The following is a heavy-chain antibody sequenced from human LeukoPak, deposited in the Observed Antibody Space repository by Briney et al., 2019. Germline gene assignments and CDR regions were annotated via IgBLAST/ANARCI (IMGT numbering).Heavy chain of an antibody. CDR3: AKVVGGSPWAGFDY. J-gene: IGHJ4*02. Sequence: GGSLRLSCAASGFTFSSYALSWVRQAPGKGLEWVSGLSGGGGSTYYADSVKGRFTISRDNSKNTLYLQMNSLRAEDTAVYYCAKVVGGSPWAGFDYWGQGALVTVSS. V-gene: IGHV3-23*01. CDR1: GFTFSSYA. CDR2: LSGGGGST. D-gene: IGHD1-26*01.